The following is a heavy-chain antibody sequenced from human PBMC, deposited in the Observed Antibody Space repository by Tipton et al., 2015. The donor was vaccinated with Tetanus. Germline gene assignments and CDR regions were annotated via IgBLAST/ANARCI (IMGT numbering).Heavy chain of an antibody. V-gene: IGHV4-4*07. CDR2: INTSGSS. CDR3: ARDRGFTTYNYFDP. Sequence: LRLSCTVSGGSISSYYWSWIRQSAAMGLEWIGRINTSGSSDYNPSLKSRVTMSIDTSKNQFSLNLRSVTAADTAVYYCARDRGFTTYNYFDPWGQGTLVTVSS. D-gene: IGHD5-24*01. CDR1: GGSISSYY. J-gene: IGHJ5*02.